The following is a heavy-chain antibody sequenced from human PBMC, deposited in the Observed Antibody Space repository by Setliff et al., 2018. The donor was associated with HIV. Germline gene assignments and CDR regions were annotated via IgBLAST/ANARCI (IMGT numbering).Heavy chain of an antibody. Sequence: ASVKVSCKASGYSFTNYALNWVRQAPGQGLEWMGWINPNTGNPMYAQGYTGRFVFSLDTSVSAAFLQISSLKAEDTAVYYCAAMLVNYYYMDVWGKGTTVTVSS. J-gene: IGHJ6*03. CDR2: INPNTGNP. CDR3: AAMLVNYYYMDV. V-gene: IGHV7-4-1*02. D-gene: IGHD3-10*02. CDR1: GYSFTNYA.